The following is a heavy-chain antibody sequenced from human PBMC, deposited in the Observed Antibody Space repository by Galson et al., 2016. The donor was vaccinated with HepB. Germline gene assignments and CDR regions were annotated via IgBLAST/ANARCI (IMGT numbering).Heavy chain of an antibody. V-gene: IGHV3-74*01. CDR2: INTDGSST. CDR3: ARDGWDYDLVYYYYYMDV. J-gene: IGHJ6*03. CDR1: GFTFSTYY. Sequence: SLRLSCAASGFTFSTYYMHWVRQAPGKGLVWVSRINTDGSSTSYADSVKGRFTISRDNAKNTLYLQMNSLRAEDTAVYYCARDGWDYDLVYYYYYMDVWGTGTTVTVSS. D-gene: IGHD3-16*01.